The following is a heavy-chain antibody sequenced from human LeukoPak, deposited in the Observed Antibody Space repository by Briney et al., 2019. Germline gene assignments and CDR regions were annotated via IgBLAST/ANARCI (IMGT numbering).Heavy chain of an antibody. D-gene: IGHD3-10*01. CDR1: GGSISSSSYY. J-gene: IGHJ5*02. Sequence: SETLSLTCTVSGGSISSSSYYWGWIRQPPGKGLEWIGSIYYSGSTYYNPSLKSRVTISVDTSKNQFSLKLSSVTAADTAVYYCARGQLWFGGPHWFDPWGQGTLVTVSS. CDR3: ARGQLWFGGPHWFDP. CDR2: IYYSGST. V-gene: IGHV4-39*07.